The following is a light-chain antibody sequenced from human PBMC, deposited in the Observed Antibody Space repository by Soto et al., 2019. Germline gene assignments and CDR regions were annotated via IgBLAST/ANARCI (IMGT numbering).Light chain of an antibody. CDR1: QSIHRW. V-gene: IGKV1-5*01. Sequence: DIQMTQSPSTLSASVGDRVTITCRASQSIHRWLAWYQQKAGKAPKVLIYDASSLDSGVPSRFSGSGSGTEFTLTISSLQPDDFATYYCQQYTTYPVTFGQGTKLEI. CDR2: DAS. CDR3: QQYTTYPVT. J-gene: IGKJ2*01.